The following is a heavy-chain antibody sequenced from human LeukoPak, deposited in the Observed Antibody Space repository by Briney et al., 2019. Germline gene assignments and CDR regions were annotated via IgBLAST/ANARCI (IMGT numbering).Heavy chain of an antibody. V-gene: IGHV1-2*02. CDR1: GYTFTGYY. J-gene: IGHJ4*02. CDR2: INPNSGGT. D-gene: IGHD1-7*01. CDR3: ARPLKTGTWDY. Sequence: ASVKVSCKASGYTFTGYYMHWVRQAPGQGLEWMGWINPNSGGTNYPQKFQGRVTMTRDTSISTAYMELSRLRSDDTAVYYCARPLKTGTWDYWGQGTLVTVSS.